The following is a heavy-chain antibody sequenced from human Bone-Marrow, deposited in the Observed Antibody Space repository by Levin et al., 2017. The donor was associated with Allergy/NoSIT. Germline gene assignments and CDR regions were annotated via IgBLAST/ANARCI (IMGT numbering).Heavy chain of an antibody. CDR2: ISYDGSQR. CDR3: AHEDFFSSASASEH. CDR1: GSTFSSNA. V-gene: IGHV3-30-3*01. J-gene: IGHJ1*01. D-gene: IGHD3-3*01. Sequence: GGSLRLSCTGSGSTFSSNAIHWVRQAPGKGLEWVSMISYDGSQRYYVDSVKGRFTISRDNSRNTVHLQMKSLRVEDTAVYYCAHEDFFSSASASEHCRQGTLLIVSS.